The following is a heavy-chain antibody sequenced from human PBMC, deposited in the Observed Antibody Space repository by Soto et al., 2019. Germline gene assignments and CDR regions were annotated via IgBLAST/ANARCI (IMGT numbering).Heavy chain of an antibody. CDR3: ARGWAYGDYRSDS. J-gene: IGHJ4*02. V-gene: IGHV3-74*01. CDR1: GFNFSIYW. CDR2: INSDGTYA. Sequence: EVQLVESGGGLVQPGGSLRLSCAASGFNFSIYWMHWVRQVPGKGLEWVSRINSDGTYANYADSVKGRFTSTRDNAKNTLYLEMSSLRAEDTAIYYCARGWAYGDYRSDSWGQGTRVTVSS. D-gene: IGHD4-17*01.